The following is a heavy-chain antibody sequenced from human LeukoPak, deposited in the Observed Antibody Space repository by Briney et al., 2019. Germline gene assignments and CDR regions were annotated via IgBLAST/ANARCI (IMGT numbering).Heavy chain of an antibody. CDR2: IYYSGST. Sequence: SETLSLTCTVSGDSITSGIHYWGWIRQPPGKGLEWIGSIYYSGSTYYNPSLKSRVTISVDTSKNQFSLKLSSVTAADTAVYYCARDKRGSSWYFFDYWGQGTLVTVSS. D-gene: IGHD6-13*01. CDR3: ARDKRGSSWYFFDY. J-gene: IGHJ4*02. V-gene: IGHV4-39*07. CDR1: GDSITSGIHY.